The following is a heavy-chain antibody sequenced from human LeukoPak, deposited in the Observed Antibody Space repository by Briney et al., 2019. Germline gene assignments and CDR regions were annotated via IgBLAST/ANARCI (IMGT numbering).Heavy chain of an antibody. CDR1: GFTFSSYA. J-gene: IGHJ4*02. D-gene: IGHD6-19*01. CDR3: AREIAVAGPYYFDY. CDR2: ISSSSSYI. Sequence: KPGGSLRLSCAASGFTFSSYAMHWVRQAPGKGLEWVSSISSSSSYIYYADSVKGRFTISRDNAKNSLYLQMNSLRAEDTAVYYCAREIAVAGPYYFDYWGQGTLVTVSS. V-gene: IGHV3-21*01.